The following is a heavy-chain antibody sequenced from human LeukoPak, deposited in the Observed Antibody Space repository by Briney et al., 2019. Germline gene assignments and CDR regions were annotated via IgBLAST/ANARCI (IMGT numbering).Heavy chain of an antibody. Sequence: ASVKVSCEPSGYTFTGSYLHWVRQAPGQGLEWVGWINPNSGDTNYAQKFQGRVTMTRDTSISTAYMELSRLRSDDTAVYYCASSMYYYDSSGYYAFDIWGQGTMVTVSS. V-gene: IGHV1-2*02. CDR1: GYTFTGSY. J-gene: IGHJ3*02. D-gene: IGHD3-22*01. CDR3: ASSMYYYDSSGYYAFDI. CDR2: INPNSGDT.